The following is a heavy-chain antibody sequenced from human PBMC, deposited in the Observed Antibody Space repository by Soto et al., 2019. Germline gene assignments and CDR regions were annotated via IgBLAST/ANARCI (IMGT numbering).Heavy chain of an antibody. CDR1: GGGNLRDYR. J-gene: IGHJ4*02. CDR2: IIPNLGNT. D-gene: IGHD6-13*01. CDR3: ARDDIAAAGGLQFDY. V-gene: IGHV1-18*04. Sequence: ASVKVSCKASGGGNLRDYRTTWVRRAPGQGLEWMGGIIPNLGNTNYAKDLQGRVTITTDTSTSTAYMELRSLTSDDTAVYYCARDDIAAAGGLQFDYRGQGTLVTVSS.